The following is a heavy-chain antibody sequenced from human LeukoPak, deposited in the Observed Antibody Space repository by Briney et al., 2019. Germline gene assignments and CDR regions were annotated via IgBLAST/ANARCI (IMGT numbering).Heavy chain of an antibody. V-gene: IGHV3-30*14. Sequence: GGSLRLSCAASGFTFSSYAMHWVRQAPGKGLEWVAVISYDGSNKYYADSVKGRFTISRDTSKNTLYLQMNSLRAEDTAVYYCARTNYDSSGYYSDYWGQGTLVTVSS. D-gene: IGHD3-22*01. J-gene: IGHJ4*02. CDR3: ARTNYDSSGYYSDY. CDR2: ISYDGSNK. CDR1: GFTFSSYA.